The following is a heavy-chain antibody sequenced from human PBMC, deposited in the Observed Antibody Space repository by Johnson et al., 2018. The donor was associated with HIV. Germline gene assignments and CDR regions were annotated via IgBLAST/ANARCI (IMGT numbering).Heavy chain of an antibody. CDR3: VRDWYCTNGVCYFGAFDM. CDR1: GFTFSSYA. V-gene: IGHV3-30*03. CDR2: ISYDGGDK. Sequence: QVQLVESGGGVVQPGRSLRLSCAASGFTFSSYAMHWVRQAPGKGLEWVAVISYDGGDKYYADSVKGRFTISRDNSKNTLYLQMNSLRAGDTAVYYCVRDWYCTNGVCYFGAFDMWGQGTMVTVSS. J-gene: IGHJ3*02. D-gene: IGHD2-8*01.